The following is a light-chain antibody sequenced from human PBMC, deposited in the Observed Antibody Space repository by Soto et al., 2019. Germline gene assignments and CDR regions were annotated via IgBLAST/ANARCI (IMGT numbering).Light chain of an antibody. CDR3: QQRYNWPIT. V-gene: IGKV3-11*02. J-gene: IGKJ5*01. Sequence: EIVMTQSPATLSVSPGERATLSCRASQTVRNDFAWYQQKPGQAPRLLIYADSNRATGIPARFSGSGSGRDFTLTISSLEPEDFSVYYCQQRYNWPITFGQGTRLEIK. CDR1: QTVRND. CDR2: ADS.